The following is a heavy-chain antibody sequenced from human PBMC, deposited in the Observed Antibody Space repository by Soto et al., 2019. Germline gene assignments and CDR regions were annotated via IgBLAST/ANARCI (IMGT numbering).Heavy chain of an antibody. V-gene: IGHV3-30*03. CDR3: FLGDCSGGHWCCLDY. D-gene: IGHD2-15*01. CDR1: GTTFSKYG. J-gene: IGHJ4*02. Sequence: QVQLVESGGGVVQPGRSLRLSCAASGTTFSKYGMHWVRQAPGKGPEWVAAISDDGNNKVYADSVRGRFATSRDNSKSTLFLQMNSLGPADTAAFFCFLGDCSGGHWCCLDYWGQGTLVTVSP. CDR2: ISDDGNNK.